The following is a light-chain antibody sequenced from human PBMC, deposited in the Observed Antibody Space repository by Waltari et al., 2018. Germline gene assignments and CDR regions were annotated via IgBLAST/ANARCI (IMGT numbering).Light chain of an antibody. V-gene: IGLV2-23*02. CDR2: EVS. J-gene: IGLJ2*01. Sequence: QPALTQPASVSGSPGQSITISCTGTSTDVGNNNHVCWYQKHPDKVPKLIVYEVSTRPAGVSGRFSGSKSGNPASLTIPGLQAEDEADYYCLSYAATVSFGFGGGTKLTVL. CDR3: LSYAATVSFG. CDR1: STDVGNNNH.